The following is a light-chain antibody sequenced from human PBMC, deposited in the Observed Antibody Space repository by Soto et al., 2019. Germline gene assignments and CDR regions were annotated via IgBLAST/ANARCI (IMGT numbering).Light chain of an antibody. J-gene: IGLJ1*01. Sequence: QSALTQPRSVSGSHGQSVTISCTGTSSDVGGYNYVSWYQQHPGKAPKLMIYDVSKRPSGVPDRFSGSKSGNTASLTISGLQAEDEADYYCCSYAGSYHYVFGTGTKVTVL. V-gene: IGLV2-11*01. CDR2: DVS. CDR1: SSDVGGYNY. CDR3: CSYAGSYHYV.